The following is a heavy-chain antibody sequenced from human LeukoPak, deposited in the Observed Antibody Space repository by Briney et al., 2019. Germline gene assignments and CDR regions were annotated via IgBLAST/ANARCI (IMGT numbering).Heavy chain of an antibody. J-gene: IGHJ4*02. V-gene: IGHV3-9*01. D-gene: IGHD6-13*01. CDR3: GKTGGYSSSWFDF. CDR2: ISWNGGSI. CDR1: GFTFDDYA. Sequence: GRSLRFSCAASGFTFDDYAMHWVRRAPGKGLEWVSGISWNGGSIGYADSVKGRFTISRDNAKNSLYLQMNSLRDEDTALYYCGKTGGYSSSWFDFWGQGTLVTVSS.